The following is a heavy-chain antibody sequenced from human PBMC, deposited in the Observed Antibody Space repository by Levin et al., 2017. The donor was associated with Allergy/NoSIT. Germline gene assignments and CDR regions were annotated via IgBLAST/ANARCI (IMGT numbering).Heavy chain of an antibody. CDR3: ARVFWFGELGAWYYYYYMDV. V-gene: IGHV3-20*04. CDR2: INWNGGST. D-gene: IGHD3-10*01. CDR1: GFTFDDYG. Sequence: GESLKISCAASGFTFDDYGMSWVRQAPGKGLEWVSGINWNGGSTGYADSVKGRFTISRDNAKNSLYLQMNSLRAEDTALYYCARVFWFGELGAWYYYYYMDVWGKGTTVTVSS. J-gene: IGHJ6*03.